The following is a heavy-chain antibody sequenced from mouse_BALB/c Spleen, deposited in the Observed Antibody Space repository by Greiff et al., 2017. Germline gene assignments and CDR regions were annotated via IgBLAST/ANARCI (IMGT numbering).Heavy chain of an antibody. CDR3: ARAGYYDYSAWFAY. CDR1: GFSLTSYG. Sequence: QVQLQQSGPGLVAPSQSLSITCTVSGFSLTSYGVHWVRQPPGKGLEWLGVIWAGGSTNYNSALMSRLSISKDNSKSQVFLKMNSLQTDDTAMYYCARAGYYDYSAWFAYWGQGTLVTVSA. D-gene: IGHD2-4*01. J-gene: IGHJ3*01. V-gene: IGHV2-9*02. CDR2: IWAGGST.